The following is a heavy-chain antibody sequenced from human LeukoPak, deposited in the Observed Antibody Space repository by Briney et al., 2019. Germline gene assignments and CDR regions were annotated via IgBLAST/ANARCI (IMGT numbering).Heavy chain of an antibody. CDR3: ARRDGYNDPLDY. J-gene: IGHJ4*02. CDR2: IYPGDSDT. V-gene: IGHV5-51*01. D-gene: IGHD5-24*01. CDR1: GYSFTNYW. Sequence: GESLQISCKGSGYSFTNYWIDWVRQMPGKGLEWMGIIYPGDSDTRYSPSFQGHVTISADKSISTAYLQWSSLKASDTAIYYCARRDGYNDPLDYWGQGTLVTVSS.